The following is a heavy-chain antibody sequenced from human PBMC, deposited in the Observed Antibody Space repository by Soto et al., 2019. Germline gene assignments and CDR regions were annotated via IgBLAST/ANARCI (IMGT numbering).Heavy chain of an antibody. J-gene: IGHJ1*01. Sequence: QVQMVESGGGVVQPGRSLRLSCAASGLNFSSYGMHWVRQAPGKGLEWVAVISYDGSNKYYADSVKGRFTISRDNAQNTLYLQMNRLRAEDTAVYYCANPFWGFGELFICAESFQHGGQGTLVTVSS. V-gene: IGHV3-30*18. CDR2: ISYDGSNK. CDR1: GLNFSSYG. CDR3: ANPFWGFGELFICAESFQH. D-gene: IGHD3-10*01.